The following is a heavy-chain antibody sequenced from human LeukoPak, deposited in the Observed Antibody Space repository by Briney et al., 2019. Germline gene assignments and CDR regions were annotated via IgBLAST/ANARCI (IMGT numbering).Heavy chain of an antibody. D-gene: IGHD6-19*01. Sequence: PGGSLRLPCAASGFTFSSYWMHWVRQAPGKGLVWVSRINTDGSSTSYADSVKGRFTISRENAKDSLYLQMNSLRAGDTVVYYCARGCYTSGWYTFDYWGQGTLVTVSS. CDR3: ARGCYTSGWYTFDY. V-gene: IGHV3-74*01. CDR2: INTDGSST. CDR1: GFTFSSYW. J-gene: IGHJ4*02.